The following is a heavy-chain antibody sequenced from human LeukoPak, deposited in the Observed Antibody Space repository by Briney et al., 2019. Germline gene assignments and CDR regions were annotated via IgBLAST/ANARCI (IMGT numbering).Heavy chain of an antibody. CDR3: ARDRGSITMVRGVNYY. V-gene: IGHV3-48*04. J-gene: IGHJ4*02. D-gene: IGHD3-10*01. CDR2: ISSGSETI. Sequence: GGSLRLSCEASGFSFSGHSMNWVRQAPGKGLEWVSYISSGSETIYYADSVKGRFTISRDNAKNSLFLQMNSLRAEDTAVYYCARDRGSITMVRGVNYYWGQGTLVTVSA. CDR1: GFSFSGHS.